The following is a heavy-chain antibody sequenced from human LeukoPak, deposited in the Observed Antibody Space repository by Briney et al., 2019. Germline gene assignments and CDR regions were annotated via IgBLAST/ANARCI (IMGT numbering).Heavy chain of an antibody. J-gene: IGHJ5*02. D-gene: IGHD3-3*01. Sequence: GGSLRLSCAASGFTFSSYAMHWVRQAPGKGLEYVSAISSNGGSTYYANSVKGRFTISRDNSKNTLYLQMGSLRAEDMAVYYCAKDQNYDFWGYNWFDPWGQGTLVTVSS. V-gene: IGHV3-64*01. CDR1: GFTFSSYA. CDR3: AKDQNYDFWGYNWFDP. CDR2: ISSNGGST.